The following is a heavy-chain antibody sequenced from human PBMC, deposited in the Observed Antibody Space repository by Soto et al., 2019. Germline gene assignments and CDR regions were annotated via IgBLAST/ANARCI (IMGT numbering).Heavy chain of an antibody. CDR1: GDSISSRNW. Sequence: KLRRTLSLTCAVSGDSISSRNWWSWVRQPPGKGLEWIGDISHSGNTNYNPSLKSRVTISVDTSKNQFSLKLSSVTAADTAVYYCARAPRGNYGYPSYFDYWGQGTLVTVSS. D-gene: IGHD3-10*01. CDR2: ISHSGNT. V-gene: IGHV4-4*03. J-gene: IGHJ4*02. CDR3: ARAPRGNYGYPSYFDY.